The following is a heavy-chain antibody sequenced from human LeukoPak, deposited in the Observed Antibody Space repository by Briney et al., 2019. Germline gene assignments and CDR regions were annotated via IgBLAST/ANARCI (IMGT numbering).Heavy chain of an antibody. CDR3: AKDRIAVAETLDY. D-gene: IGHD6-19*01. V-gene: IGHV3-7*03. J-gene: IGHJ4*02. Sequence: GGSLRLSCAASGFSFSSYWMSWVRQAPGKGLEWVANIKQDGSEKYYVDSVKGRFTISRDNSKNTLYLQMNSLRAEDTAVYYCAKDRIAVAETLDYWGQGTLVTVSS. CDR1: GFSFSSYW. CDR2: IKQDGSEK.